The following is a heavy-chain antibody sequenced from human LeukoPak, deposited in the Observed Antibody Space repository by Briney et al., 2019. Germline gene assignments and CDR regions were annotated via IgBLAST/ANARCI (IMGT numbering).Heavy chain of an antibody. CDR2: IKQDGSEK. Sequence: GGSLRLSCAASGFTFSSYWMYWVRQAPGKGLEWVANIKQDGSEKYYVDSVRGRFTISRDNAENSLSLQMNSLRAEDTAVYYCASNYGGWGQGTLVTVSS. D-gene: IGHD4-11*01. CDR1: GFTFSSYW. J-gene: IGHJ4*02. CDR3: ASNYGG. V-gene: IGHV3-7*03.